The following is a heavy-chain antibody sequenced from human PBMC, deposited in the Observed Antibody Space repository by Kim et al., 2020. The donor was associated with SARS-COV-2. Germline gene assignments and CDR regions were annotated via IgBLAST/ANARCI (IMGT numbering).Heavy chain of an antibody. V-gene: IGHV4-39*01. CDR2: VYSSGST. CDR3: ARCRRSGLYYIDF. CDR1: GDSISTSSDY. Sequence: SETLSLTCTVSGDSISTSSDYWGWIRQPPGKGLEWIGSVYSSGSTYYNPPLKSRVTVSVDTSKSQFSLRLTSVTATDTAVYYCARCRRSGLYYIDFWGQGTQVTVSS. D-gene: IGHD6-19*01. J-gene: IGHJ4*02.